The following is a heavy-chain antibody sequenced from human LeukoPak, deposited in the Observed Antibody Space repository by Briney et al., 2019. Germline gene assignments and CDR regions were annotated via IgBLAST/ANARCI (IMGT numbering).Heavy chain of an antibody. CDR3: ARGAHVLRYFDWSAGVTEYFQH. Sequence: PSETLSLTCAVYGGSFSGYYWSWIRQPPGKGLEWIGEINHSGSTNYNPSLKSQVTISVDTSKKQFSLKLSSVTAADTAVYYCARGAHVLRYFDWSAGVTEYFQHWGQGTLVTVSS. CDR2: INHSGST. D-gene: IGHD3-9*01. J-gene: IGHJ1*01. V-gene: IGHV4-34*01. CDR1: GGSFSGYY.